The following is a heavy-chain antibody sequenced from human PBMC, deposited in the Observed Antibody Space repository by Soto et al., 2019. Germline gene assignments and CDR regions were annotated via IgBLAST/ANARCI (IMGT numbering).Heavy chain of an antibody. Sequence: GESLKISCKGSGYSFTSYWIGWVRQMPWKGLEWMGIIYPGDSDTRYSPSFQGQVTISADKSISTAYLQWSSLKASDTAMYYCARRYCSSTSCYGPYYYGMDVWGQGTTVTVSS. V-gene: IGHV5-51*01. CDR3: ARRYCSSTSCYGPYYYGMDV. D-gene: IGHD2-2*01. CDR2: IYPGDSDT. J-gene: IGHJ6*02. CDR1: GYSFTSYW.